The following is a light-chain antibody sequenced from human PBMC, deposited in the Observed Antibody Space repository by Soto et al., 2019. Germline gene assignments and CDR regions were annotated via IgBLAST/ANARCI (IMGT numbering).Light chain of an antibody. Sequence: EIVLTQSPPTLSVSPGERATLSCRASQSVSSNLAWYQQKPGQAPRLLISGASTRASGIPARFSGSGSGTDFTLTISSLQSEDFAVYYCQQYKNWPPMYTFGQGTKLEIK. V-gene: IGKV3-15*01. CDR1: QSVSSN. CDR3: QQYKNWPPMYT. J-gene: IGKJ2*01. CDR2: GAS.